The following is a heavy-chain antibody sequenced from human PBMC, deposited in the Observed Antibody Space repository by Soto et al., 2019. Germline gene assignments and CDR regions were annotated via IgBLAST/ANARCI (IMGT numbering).Heavy chain of an antibody. J-gene: IGHJ6*02. D-gene: IGHD3-22*01. CDR3: ARPDEGGYSSNHHYYYALDV. CDR2: IIPIFDIT. CDR1: GGTFRSYS. Sequence: QVQLVQSGAEVKKPGSSVKVSCKASGGTFRSYSISWVRQAPGQELEWMGGIIPIFDITNYAQKFQGRVTITADESTSTAYIELSSLGSDDTAVYYCARPDEGGYSSNHHYYYALDVWGQGTTVTV. V-gene: IGHV1-69*01.